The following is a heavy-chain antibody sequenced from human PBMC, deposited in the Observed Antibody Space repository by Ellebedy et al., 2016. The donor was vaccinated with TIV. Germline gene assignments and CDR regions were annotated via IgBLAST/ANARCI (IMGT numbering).Heavy chain of an antibody. CDR1: GFTFSGYA. J-gene: IGHJ6*02. CDR3: AKDKVFGDSKWGIDV. V-gene: IGHV3-23*01. CDR2: INAGGDKT. Sequence: GESLKIPCAAPGFTFSGYAMSWVRQATGKGLEWVSGINAGGDKTYYADSGKGRLTISRDNSKNTLYLQMNSLRAEYTAVYYCAKDKVFGDSKWGIDVWGQGITVTVSS. D-gene: IGHD4-17*01.